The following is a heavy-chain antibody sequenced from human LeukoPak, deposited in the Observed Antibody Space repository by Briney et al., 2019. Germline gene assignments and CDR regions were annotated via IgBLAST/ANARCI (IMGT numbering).Heavy chain of an antibody. CDR3: AKGRVAGLFDY. CDR2: ISWNSGSI. CDR1: GFTFDDYA. Sequence: GRSLRLSCAVSGFTFDDYAMHWVRQAPGKGLEWVSGISWNSGSIGYADSVKGRFTISRDNAKNSLYLQMNSLRAEDTALYYCAKGRVAGLFDYWGQGTLVTVSS. J-gene: IGHJ4*02. V-gene: IGHV3-9*01. D-gene: IGHD6-19*01.